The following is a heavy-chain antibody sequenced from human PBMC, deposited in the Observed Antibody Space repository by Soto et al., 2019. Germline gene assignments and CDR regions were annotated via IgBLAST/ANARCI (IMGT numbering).Heavy chain of an antibody. D-gene: IGHD3-16*01. J-gene: IGHJ4*02. V-gene: IGHV4-30-2*01. CDR1: GGSSSSGGYS. CDR3: AKWPKIWATMYYFDY. CDR2: IYHSGST. Sequence: VSCTCAVFGGSSSSGGYSWSWIRQPPGKGLEWIGYIYHSGSTYYNPSLKSRVTISVDRSKNTLYLQMKILRAEDTAVYYCAKWPKIWATMYYFDYWGQGTLVTVSS.